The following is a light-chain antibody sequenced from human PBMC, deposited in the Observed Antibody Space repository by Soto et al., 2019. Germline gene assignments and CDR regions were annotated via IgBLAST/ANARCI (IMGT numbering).Light chain of an antibody. CDR3: SSYTTSNTYV. CDR2: EVS. Sequence: QSVLTQPPSVSGFPGQSVSIHCTGSSSDVGSFSRVSWYQQPPGTAPKLIIYEVSYRPSGVPDRFSGSKSGNTASLTISGLLAEDEADYYCSSYTTSNTYVFGTGTKVTVL. J-gene: IGLJ1*01. V-gene: IGLV2-18*02. CDR1: SSDVGSFSR.